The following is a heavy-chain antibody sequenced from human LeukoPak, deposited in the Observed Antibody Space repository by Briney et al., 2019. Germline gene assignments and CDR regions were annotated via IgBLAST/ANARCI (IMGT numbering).Heavy chain of an antibody. CDR3: ARSYYDVRLLFDI. CDR1: GFTFSSYA. Sequence: GGSLRLSCAASGFTFSSYAMSWVRQAPGKGLEWVSSISSGSSYIYYADSVKGRFTISRDNAKNSLYLQMNSLRAEDTAVYYCARSYYDVRLLFDIWGQGTMVTVSS. J-gene: IGHJ3*02. V-gene: IGHV3-21*01. CDR2: ISSGSSYI. D-gene: IGHD3-22*01.